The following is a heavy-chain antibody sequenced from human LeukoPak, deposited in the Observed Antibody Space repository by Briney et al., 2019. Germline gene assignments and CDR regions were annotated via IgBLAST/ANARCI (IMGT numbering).Heavy chain of an antibody. J-gene: IGHJ4*02. D-gene: IGHD3-10*01. CDR1: GYTFTGYY. Sequence: ASVKVSCKASGYTFTGYYMHWVRQAPGQGLEWMGWINANSGGTNYAQEFQGRVTMTGDTSISTAYMELSRLRSDDTAVYYCARDPGGYYGSGIPRAHREYYFDYWGQGTLVTVSS. CDR2: INANSGGT. V-gene: IGHV1-2*02. CDR3: ARDPGGYYGSGIPRAHREYYFDY.